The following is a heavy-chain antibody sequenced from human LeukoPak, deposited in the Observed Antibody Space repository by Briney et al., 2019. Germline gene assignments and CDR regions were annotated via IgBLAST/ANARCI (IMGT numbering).Heavy chain of an antibody. V-gene: IGHV4-34*01. J-gene: IGHJ4*02. Sequence: SETLSLTCAVSGVSFADYYWSWVRQTPGKGLEWIGEINHSGYTNDSPSLKSRVTLSIDTSRKQFSLNLRSVTVADAGIYYCTRMTTGHDYWGQGTLVTVSS. CDR3: TRMTTGHDY. D-gene: IGHD4-17*01. CDR1: GVSFADYY. CDR2: INHSGYT.